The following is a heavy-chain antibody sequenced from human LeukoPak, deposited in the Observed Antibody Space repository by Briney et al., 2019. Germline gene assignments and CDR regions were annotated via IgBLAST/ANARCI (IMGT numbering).Heavy chain of an antibody. Sequence: GASVKVSCKASGYTFTSYGISWVRQAPGQGLEWMGITNPSGGSTSYAQKFQGRVTMTRDMSTSTVYMELSSLRSEDTAVYYCARDRRSSSWSQYDAFDIWGQGTMVTVSS. V-gene: IGHV1-46*01. CDR2: TNPSGGST. CDR1: GYTFTSYG. D-gene: IGHD6-13*01. J-gene: IGHJ3*02. CDR3: ARDRRSSSWSQYDAFDI.